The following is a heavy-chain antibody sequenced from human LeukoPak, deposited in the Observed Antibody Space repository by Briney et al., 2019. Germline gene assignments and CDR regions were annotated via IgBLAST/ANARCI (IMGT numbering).Heavy chain of an antibody. J-gene: IGHJ4*02. D-gene: IGHD2-15*01. CDR2: ITPNDGASGAT. V-gene: IGHV3-23*01. Sequence: GGSLSVSRQASGLSFSKDDMIGVGQAPGKGKEWVSSITPNDGASGATFLADSVNGRFTISRDDSRSVVYLQMNFLSAEDTAVYYCARAAVATCHFWGQGILVTVSS. CDR1: GLSFSKDD. CDR3: ARAAVATCHF.